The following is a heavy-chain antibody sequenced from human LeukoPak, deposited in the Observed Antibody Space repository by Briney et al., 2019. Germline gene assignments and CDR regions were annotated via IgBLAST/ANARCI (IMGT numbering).Heavy chain of an antibody. J-gene: IGHJ6*03. CDR1: GGTFSSYA. D-gene: IGHD3-3*01. CDR2: IIPIFGTA. Sequence: GASEKVSCKASGGTFSSYAISWVRQAHGQGLEWMGRIIPIFGTANYAQKFQGRVTITTDESTSTAYMELSSLRSEDTAVYYCARAVLRFSKTFYYYMDVWGKGTTATVSS. CDR3: ARAVLRFSKTFYYYMDV. V-gene: IGHV1-69*05.